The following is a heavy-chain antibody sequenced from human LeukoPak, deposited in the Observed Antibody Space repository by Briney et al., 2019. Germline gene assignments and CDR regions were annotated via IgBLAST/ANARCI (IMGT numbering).Heavy chain of an antibody. J-gene: IGHJ4*02. D-gene: IGHD3-10*01. CDR2: INPKSGGT. V-gene: IGHV1-2*02. CDR1: GYTFTDYY. CDR3: ATVAGQGEGELLWFGEGIDY. Sequence: ASVKVSCTTSGYTFTDYYMHWVRQAPGQGLEWMGWINPKSGGTNFAQTFQGRVTMTRDTSISTAYMELSRLTSDDTAVYYCATVAGQGEGELLWFGEGIDYWGQGTLVTVSS.